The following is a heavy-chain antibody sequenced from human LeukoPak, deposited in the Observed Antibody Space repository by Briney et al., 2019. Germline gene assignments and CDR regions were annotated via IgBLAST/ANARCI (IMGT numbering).Heavy chain of an antibody. V-gene: IGHV4-39*01. CDR2: IYYSGST. J-gene: IGHJ4*02. D-gene: IGHD2-15*01. CDR3: ARGRYCSGGSCYEG. CDR1: GGSISSSSYY. Sequence: SETLSLTCTVSGGSISSSSYYWGWIRQPPGKGLEWIGSIYYSGSTYYNPSLKSRVTISVDTSKNQFSLKLSSVTAADTAVYYCARGRYCSGGSCYEGWGQGTLVTVSS.